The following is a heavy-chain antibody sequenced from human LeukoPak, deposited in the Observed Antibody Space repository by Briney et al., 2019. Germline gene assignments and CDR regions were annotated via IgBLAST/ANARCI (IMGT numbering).Heavy chain of an antibody. CDR1: GYTFTSNY. D-gene: IGHD2-2*01. V-gene: IGHV1-46*01. Sequence: ASVKVSCKASGYTFTSNYIHWVRQAPGQGLEWMGMIYPRDGSTSYAQKFQGRVTITADESTSTAYMELSSLRSEDTAVYYCARDTVYCSSTSCQGIHDAFDIWGQGTMVTVSS. J-gene: IGHJ3*02. CDR2: IYPRDGST. CDR3: ARDTVYCSSTSCQGIHDAFDI.